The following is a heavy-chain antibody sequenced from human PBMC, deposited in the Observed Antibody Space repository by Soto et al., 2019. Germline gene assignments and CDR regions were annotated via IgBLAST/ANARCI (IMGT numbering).Heavy chain of an antibody. V-gene: IGHV3-74*01. D-gene: IGHD5-18*01. CDR1: GFTFSNYW. Sequence: EVQLVESGGGLVQPGGSLRLSCAASGFTFSNYWMHWVRQDPGKGLVWVSRIKSDGSSTTYADSVKGRFTISRDNAKNTLSLQMNSLRVEDTAVYYCARTRGYTYGLGDWGQGTLVTVSS. CDR3: ARTRGYTYGLGD. J-gene: IGHJ4*02. CDR2: IKSDGSST.